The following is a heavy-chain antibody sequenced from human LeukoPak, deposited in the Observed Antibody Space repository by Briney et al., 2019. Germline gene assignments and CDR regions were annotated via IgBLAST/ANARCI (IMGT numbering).Heavy chain of an antibody. CDR2: MNPNSGNT. CDR1: GYTFTSYD. J-gene: IGHJ6*03. D-gene: IGHD2-2*01. Sequence: ASVKVSCKASGYTFTSYDINWVRQAAEQGLEWMGWMNPNSGNTGYAQKFQGRVTITRNTSISTAYMELSSLRSEDTAVYYCARRPRRPSSTQYYYYMDVWGKGTTVTVSS. V-gene: IGHV1-8*01. CDR3: ARRPRRPSSTQYYYYMDV.